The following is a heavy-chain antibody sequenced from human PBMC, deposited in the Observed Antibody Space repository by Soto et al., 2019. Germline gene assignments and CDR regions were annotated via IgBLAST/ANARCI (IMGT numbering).Heavy chain of an antibody. Sequence: QVQLQESGPGLVKPSQNLSLTCTVSDGSISSGDYYWSWIRQPPGKGLEWIGYIYNSGSTSYNPSLKSRLIISLHTSKNQFSLKLNSMTAADTAVYYCASGDFGWGSSSWWIDACDIWGQGTMITVSS. CDR3: ASGDFGWGSSSWWIDACDI. CDR2: IYNSGST. J-gene: IGHJ3*02. D-gene: IGHD6-6*01. CDR1: DGSISSGDYY. V-gene: IGHV4-30-4*01.